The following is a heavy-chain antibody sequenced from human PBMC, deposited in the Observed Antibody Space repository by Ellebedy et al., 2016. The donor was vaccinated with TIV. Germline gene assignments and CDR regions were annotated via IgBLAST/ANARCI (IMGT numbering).Heavy chain of an antibody. J-gene: IGHJ4*02. Sequence: ASVKVSCXASGYTVPTFYMHWVRQAPGQGPEWMGWIKPNSGDTNYAQKFQGRVTMTSETSISTAYMELSGLRSDDTAVYYCATKHCTGGNCHHPTFYYWGQGSLVTVSS. V-gene: IGHV1-2*02. D-gene: IGHD2-8*02. CDR1: GYTVPTFY. CDR3: ATKHCTGGNCHHPTFYY. CDR2: IKPNSGDT.